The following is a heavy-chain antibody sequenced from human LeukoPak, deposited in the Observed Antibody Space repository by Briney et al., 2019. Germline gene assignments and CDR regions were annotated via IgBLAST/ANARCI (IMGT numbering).Heavy chain of an antibody. CDR1: GFTFSSYE. V-gene: IGHV3-48*03. D-gene: IGHD2-15*01. J-gene: IGHJ4*02. CDR3: ARDRYCSGGSCYYFYY. CDR2: ISSSGSTI. Sequence: GGSLRLSCAATGFTFSSYEMSWVRQAPGKGLEWVSYISSSGSTIYYADSVKGRFTISRDNAKNSLYLQMNSLRAEDTAVYYCARDRYCSGGSCYYFYYWGQGTLVTVSS.